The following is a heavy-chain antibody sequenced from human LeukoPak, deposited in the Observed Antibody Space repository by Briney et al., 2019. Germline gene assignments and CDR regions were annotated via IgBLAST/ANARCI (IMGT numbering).Heavy chain of an antibody. CDR1: GFTLYNSG. CDR2: VSDDGSNE. CDR3: AKPLSAASGTDFHY. D-gene: IGHD6-13*01. Sequence: GGSLRLSCTASGFTLYNSGLHWVRQAPGKGLEWVAVVSDDGSNEDYADSVKGRFTISRDISKNTLYLQMNSLRAEDTAVYYCAKPLSAASGTDFHYWGQGTLVTVSS. J-gene: IGHJ4*02. V-gene: IGHV3-30*18.